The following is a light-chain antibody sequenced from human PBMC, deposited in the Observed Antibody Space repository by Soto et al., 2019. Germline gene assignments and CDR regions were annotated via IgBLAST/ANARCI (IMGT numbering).Light chain of an antibody. Sequence: DIQMTQSPSTLSASVGXRVTITCRASQSISSWLAWYQQKPGKAPKLLIYDVSSLESGVPSRFSGSGSGTEFTLTISSLQPDDSATYYCQQYNTFWTFGQGTKVDIK. V-gene: IGKV1-5*01. J-gene: IGKJ1*01. CDR2: DVS. CDR3: QQYNTFWT. CDR1: QSISSW.